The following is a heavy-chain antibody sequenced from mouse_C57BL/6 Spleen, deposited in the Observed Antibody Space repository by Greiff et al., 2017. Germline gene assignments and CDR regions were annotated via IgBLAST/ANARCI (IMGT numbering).Heavy chain of an antibody. V-gene: IGHV1-72*01. CDR3: ARSNFYYYGSGYWYFDV. CDR2: IDPNSGGT. Sequence: QVQLQQPGAELVKPGASVTLSCKASGYTFTSYWMHWVKQRPGRGLEWIGRIDPNSGGTKYNEKFKSKATLTVDKPSSTAYMQLSSLTSEDSAVYYCARSNFYYYGSGYWYFDVWGTGTTVTVSS. J-gene: IGHJ1*03. CDR1: GYTFTSYW. D-gene: IGHD1-1*01.